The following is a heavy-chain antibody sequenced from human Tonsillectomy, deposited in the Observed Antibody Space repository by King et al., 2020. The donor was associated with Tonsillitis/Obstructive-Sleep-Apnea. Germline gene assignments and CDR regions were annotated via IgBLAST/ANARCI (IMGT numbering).Heavy chain of an antibody. V-gene: IGHV3-30*01. CDR2: ISYDGSNK. D-gene: IGHD1-7*01. Sequence: QLVESGGGVVQPGRSLRLSCAASGFTFSSYAMHWVRHAPGKGLEWVAVISYDGSNKYYADSVKGRFTISRDNSKNTLYLQMNSLRAEDTAVYYCARSRTTGSYYYYYYMDVWGKGTTVTVSS. CDR1: GFTFSSYA. J-gene: IGHJ6*03. CDR3: ARSRTTGSYYYYYYMDV.